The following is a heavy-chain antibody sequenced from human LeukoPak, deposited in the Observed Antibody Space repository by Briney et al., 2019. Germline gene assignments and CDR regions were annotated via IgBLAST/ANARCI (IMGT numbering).Heavy chain of an antibody. CDR3: AREGRQVTQLYGSYIFDY. CDR1: GYSISSSYS. Sequence: SETLSLTCAVSGYSISSSYSWGWIRQPPGKGLEWIGSIYHSGSTYYNPSLKSRVTISVDTSKNQFSLKLSSVAAADTAVYYCAREGRQVTQLYGSYIFDYWGQGTLVTVSS. CDR2: IYHSGST. D-gene: IGHD4-11*01. V-gene: IGHV4-38-2*01. J-gene: IGHJ4*02.